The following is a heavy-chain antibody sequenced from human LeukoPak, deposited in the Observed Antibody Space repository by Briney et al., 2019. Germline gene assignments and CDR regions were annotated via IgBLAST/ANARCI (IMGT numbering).Heavy chain of an antibody. Sequence: GASVTVSCKASGYTFTSYDINWVRPATGQGLEWMGWITPNSGYTGYAQKFQGRVTITRNTSITTAYMELSSLRFEDTAVYYWARGRDGYNFGYFDLWGRGTLVTVSS. V-gene: IGHV1-8*03. J-gene: IGHJ2*01. CDR3: ARGRDGYNFGYFDL. D-gene: IGHD5-24*01. CDR1: GYTFTSYD. CDR2: ITPNSGYT.